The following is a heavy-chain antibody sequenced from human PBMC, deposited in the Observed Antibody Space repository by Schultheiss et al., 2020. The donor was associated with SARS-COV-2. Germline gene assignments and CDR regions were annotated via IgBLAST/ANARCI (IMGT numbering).Heavy chain of an antibody. V-gene: IGHV4-59*12. CDR1: GGSISSYY. J-gene: IGHJ4*02. CDR2: IYYSGST. CDR3: ARESYDYYDSSGSLYYFDY. Sequence: SQTLSLTCTVSGGSISSYYWGWIRQPPGKGLEWIGYIYYSGSTYYNPSLKSRVTISVDTSKNQFSLKLSSVTAADTAVYYCARESYDYYDSSGSLYYFDYWGQGTLVTVSS. D-gene: IGHD3-22*01.